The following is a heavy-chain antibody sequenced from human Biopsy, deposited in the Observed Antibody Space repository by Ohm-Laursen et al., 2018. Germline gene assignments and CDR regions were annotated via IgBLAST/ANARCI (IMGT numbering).Heavy chain of an antibody. V-gene: IGHV4-59*02. CDR3: ARDSGILNYGNFKYYHYYGMDV. J-gene: IGHJ6*02. Sequence: SDTLSLTCPVSGDSVTKYYWSWIRQPPGKGLEWIGHIYYSVMTNYNPSLQSRVSISVDTSRNQVSLTLSSVTAADTAVYYCARDSGILNYGNFKYYHYYGMDVWGQGTKVAVSS. D-gene: IGHD4-11*01. CDR1: GDSVTKYY. CDR2: IYYSVMT.